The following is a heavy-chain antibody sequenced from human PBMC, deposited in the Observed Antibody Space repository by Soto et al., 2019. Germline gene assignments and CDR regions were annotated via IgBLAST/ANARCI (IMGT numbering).Heavy chain of an antibody. V-gene: IGHV3-30*18. D-gene: IGHD3-16*02. Sequence: QVQLVESGGGVVQPGRSLRLSCAASGFTFSSYGMHWVRQAPGKGLEWVAVISYDGSNKYYADSVKGRFTISRDNSNNTLYLQMNSLRAEDTAVYYCAKGGSYRYTRYYGMDVWGQGTTVTVSS. CDR3: AKGGSYRYTRYYGMDV. CDR1: GFTFSSYG. J-gene: IGHJ6*02. CDR2: ISYDGSNK.